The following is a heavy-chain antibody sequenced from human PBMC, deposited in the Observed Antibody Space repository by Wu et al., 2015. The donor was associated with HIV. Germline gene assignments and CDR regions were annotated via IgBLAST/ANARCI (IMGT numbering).Heavy chain of an antibody. CDR2: ITPMFGTA. J-gene: IGHJ5*02. D-gene: IGHD6-19*01. CDR3: ARDGPLPSVWYWFGP. V-gene: IGHV1-69*13. CDR1: GGTFNNYA. Sequence: QVQLVQSGAELKRPGSSVKISCKASGGTFNNYAINWVRQAPGQGLEWVGRITPMFGTANYAQKFQGRVTITADESTSIAYMELNNLRSDDTAVYYCARDGPLPSVWYWFGPWGQGTLVTVSS.